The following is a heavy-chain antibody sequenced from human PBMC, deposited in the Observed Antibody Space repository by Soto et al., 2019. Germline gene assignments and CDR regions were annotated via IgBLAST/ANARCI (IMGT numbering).Heavy chain of an antibody. D-gene: IGHD1-1*01. J-gene: IGHJ4*02. CDR2: MNPNTGNS. V-gene: IGHV1-8*01. Sequence: GASVKVSCKASGYTFTSYDIYWVRQATGQGLEWMGWMNPNTGNSGYAQKFQGRVTMTSDTSISTAHMELSSLRSEDTAVYYCARRAETNGWNGFGADKYYFDFWGQGTQVTVPQ. CDR3: ARRAETNGWNGFGADKYYFDF. CDR1: GYTFTSYD.